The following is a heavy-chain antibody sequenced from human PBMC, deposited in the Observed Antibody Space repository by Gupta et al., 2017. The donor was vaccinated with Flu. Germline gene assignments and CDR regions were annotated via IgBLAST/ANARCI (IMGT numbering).Heavy chain of an antibody. J-gene: IGHJ4*02. CDR3: ARHFVVGATKADY. CDR1: GGSISSSSYY. Sequence: QLQLQESGPGLVKPSETLSLTCTVSGGSISSSSYYWGWIRQPPGKGLEWIGSIYYSGSTYYNPSLKSRVTISVDTSKNQFSLKLSSVTAADTAVYYCARHFVVGATKADYWGQGTLVTVSS. CDR2: IYYSGST. D-gene: IGHD1-26*01. V-gene: IGHV4-39*01.